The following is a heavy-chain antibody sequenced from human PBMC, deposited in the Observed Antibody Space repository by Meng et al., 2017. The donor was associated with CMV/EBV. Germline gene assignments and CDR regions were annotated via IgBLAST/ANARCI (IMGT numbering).Heavy chain of an antibody. D-gene: IGHD2-15*01. Sequence: ASVKVSCKASGYTFTGYYMHWVRQAPGQGLEWMGWINPNSGGTNYARKFQGRVTMTRDTSISTAYMELSRLRSDDTAVYYCARETGRSYYYGMDVWGQGTTVTVSS. CDR3: ARETGRSYYYGMDV. CDR2: INPNSGGT. J-gene: IGHJ6*02. V-gene: IGHV1-2*02. CDR1: GYTFTGYY.